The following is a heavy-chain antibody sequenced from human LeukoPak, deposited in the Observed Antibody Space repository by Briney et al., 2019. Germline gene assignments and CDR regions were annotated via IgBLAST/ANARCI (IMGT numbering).Heavy chain of an antibody. CDR1: GGSFSGYY. CDR2: INHSGST. D-gene: IGHD3-22*01. CDR3: ARSAPESSGYYYAHLDY. Sequence: NPSETLSLTCAVYGGSFSGYYWSWIRQTPGKGLEWIGEINHSGSTNYNPSLKSRVTISVDTSKNQFSLKLSSVTAADTAVYYCARSAPESSGYYYAHLDYWGQGTLVTVSS. J-gene: IGHJ4*02. V-gene: IGHV4-34*01.